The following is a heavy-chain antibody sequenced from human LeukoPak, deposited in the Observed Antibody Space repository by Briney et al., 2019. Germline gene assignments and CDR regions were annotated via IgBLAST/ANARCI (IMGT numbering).Heavy chain of an antibody. Sequence: GGSLRLSCAASGFTFSSYAMSWVRQAPGKGLEWVSAISGSGGSTYYADSVKGRFTISRDNSKNTLYLQMNSLRAEDTAVYYCAKGGWDGDYEGIFDYWGQGTLVTVSS. V-gene: IGHV3-23*01. CDR2: ISGSGGST. CDR1: GFTFSSYA. J-gene: IGHJ4*02. CDR3: AKGGWDGDYEGIFDY. D-gene: IGHD4-17*01.